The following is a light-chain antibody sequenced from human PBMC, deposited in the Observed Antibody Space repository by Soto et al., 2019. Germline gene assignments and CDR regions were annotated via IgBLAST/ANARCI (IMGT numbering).Light chain of an antibody. CDR1: SSNIGSNT. CDR2: SNN. Sequence: QSVLTQPPSASGTPGQRVTISCSGSSSNIGSNTVNWYQQLPGTAPKLLIYSNNQRPSGVPDRVSGSKSGTSASLAISGLQSEGEADYYCAAWDDSLNGVVFGGGTQLTVL. V-gene: IGLV1-44*01. J-gene: IGLJ2*01. CDR3: AAWDDSLNGVV.